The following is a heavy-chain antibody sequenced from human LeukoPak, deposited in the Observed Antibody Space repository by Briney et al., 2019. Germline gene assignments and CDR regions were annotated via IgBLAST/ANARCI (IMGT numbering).Heavy chain of an antibody. J-gene: IGHJ4*02. CDR1: GFIFSSYG. D-gene: IGHD3-9*01. Sequence: GGSLRLSCEASGFIFSSYGMSWVRQAPGEGLEWIAAITGSTYSTYYSDSVRGRFTISRDNSKNTLQLQMNSLRTDDTAIYYCARDRPNILFMDAFEYWGQGSLVTVSS. CDR2: ITGSTYST. V-gene: IGHV3-23*01. CDR3: ARDRPNILFMDAFEY.